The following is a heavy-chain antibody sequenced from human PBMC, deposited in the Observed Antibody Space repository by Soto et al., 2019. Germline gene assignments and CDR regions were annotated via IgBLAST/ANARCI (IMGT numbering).Heavy chain of an antibody. V-gene: IGHV3-23*01. CDR2: ISESGGST. J-gene: IGHJ3*02. D-gene: IGHD1-1*01. Sequence: EAQLLESGGGLVQHVGSLRLSCGGSGFTFRSYAMRWVRQAPGKGLEWVSAISESGGSTYYADSVKGRFTISRDNSKNTLYLQMNSLRAEDTAAYYCAKDKPGTTAFDIWGRGTLDTVSS. CDR3: AKDKPGTTAFDI. CDR1: GFTFRSYA.